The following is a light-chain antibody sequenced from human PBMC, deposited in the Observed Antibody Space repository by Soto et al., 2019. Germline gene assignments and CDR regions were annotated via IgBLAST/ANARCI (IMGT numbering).Light chain of an antibody. CDR3: KQALSTPLT. CDR2: LGS. V-gene: IGKV2-28*01. J-gene: IGKJ4*01. CDR1: QSLLHSNGCNY. Sequence: DIVMTQSPLSLPVTPGEPASISCRSSQSLLHSNGCNYLDWYMQTPGQSPQPLIYLGSNLAAGVPERFSGSGSGTDFTLKISRVEAEDVGVYYCKQALSTPLTFGGGTKVEIK.